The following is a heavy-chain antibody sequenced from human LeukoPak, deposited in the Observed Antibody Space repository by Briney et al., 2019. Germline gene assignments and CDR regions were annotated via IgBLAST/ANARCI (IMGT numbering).Heavy chain of an antibody. CDR2: IGYDGSNK. D-gene: IGHD3-16*01. Sequence: GGSLRLSCAASGFTFSSYGMHCVRQAPGKGLEWVAVIGYDGSNKYYADSVKGRFTISRDNSKNTLYLQMNSLRAEDTAVYYCARDSGGDAFDIWGQGTMVTVSS. CDR3: ARDSGGDAFDI. V-gene: IGHV3-33*01. J-gene: IGHJ3*02. CDR1: GFTFSSYG.